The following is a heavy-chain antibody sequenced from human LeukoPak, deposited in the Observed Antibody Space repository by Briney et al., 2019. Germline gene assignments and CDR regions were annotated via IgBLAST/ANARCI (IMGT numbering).Heavy chain of an antibody. CDR1: GGSIRSDY. D-gene: IGHD4-11*01. Sequence: SETLSLTCSVSGGSIRSDYWSWIRQPPGKGLEWIGYVHHTGTTNYNPSLKSRVTMSVDTSKNEFSLRLTSVNAADTGVYYCATAGDYSDLPHWGRGTLVTVSS. CDR3: ATAGDYSDLPH. V-gene: IGHV4-59*01. J-gene: IGHJ4*02. CDR2: VHHTGTT.